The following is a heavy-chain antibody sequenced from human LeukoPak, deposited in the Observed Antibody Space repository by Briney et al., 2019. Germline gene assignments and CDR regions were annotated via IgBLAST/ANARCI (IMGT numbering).Heavy chain of an antibody. J-gene: IGHJ4*02. CDR2: MNPNSGNT. CDR3: ARVGYSYANYYFDY. D-gene: IGHD5-18*01. CDR1: GYTFTSYD. V-gene: IGHV1-8*01. Sequence: ASVKVSCKASGYTFTSYDIDWVRQATGQGLEWMGWMNPNSGNTGYAQKFQGRVTMTRNTSISTVYMELSSLRSEDTAVYYRARVGYSYANYYFDYWGQGTLVTVSS.